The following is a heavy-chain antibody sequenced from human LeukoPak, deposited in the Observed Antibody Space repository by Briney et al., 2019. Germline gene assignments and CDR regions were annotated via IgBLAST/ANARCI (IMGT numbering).Heavy chain of an antibody. Sequence: SETLSLTCAVYGGSFSGYYWSWVRQPPGKGLEWIGEINHSGSTNYNPSLKSRVTISVDTSKNQFSLKLSSVTAADTAVYYCARGPRHIVVVTAIRWGCPFDHWGQGTLVTVSS. CDR2: INHSGST. J-gene: IGHJ4*02. D-gene: IGHD2-21*02. CDR3: ARGPRHIVVVTAIRWGCPFDH. V-gene: IGHV4-34*01. CDR1: GGSFSGYY.